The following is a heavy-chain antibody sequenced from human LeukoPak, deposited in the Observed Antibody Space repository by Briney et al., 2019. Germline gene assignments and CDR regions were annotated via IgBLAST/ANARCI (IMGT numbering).Heavy chain of an antibody. V-gene: IGHV3-23*01. CDR1: GLTFSDSR. D-gene: IGHD2-15*01. J-gene: IGHJ6*02. Sequence: PGGSLRPSCAVSGLTFSDSRTIWVRQAPEKRLGWVAVTISADDVIQYADSVKGRFTISTDNSKHTVYLQMNSLRAEDTALYFCANYIQRPPGMDVWGQGTMVTVSS. CDR3: ANYIQRPPGMDV. CDR2: TISADDVI.